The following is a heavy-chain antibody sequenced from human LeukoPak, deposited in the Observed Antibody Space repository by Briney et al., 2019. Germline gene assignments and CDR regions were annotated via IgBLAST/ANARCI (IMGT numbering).Heavy chain of an antibody. D-gene: IGHD5-24*01. CDR3: ARGAGYNYPYYFDC. CDR2: IYGGGNI. J-gene: IGHJ4*02. Sequence: GGSLRLSCAASGFTVSSKYMTWVRQAPGKGLEWVSVIYGGGNIYYADSVKGRFTISRDNSKNTLYLQMSSLRAEDTAVYYYARGAGYNYPYYFDCWGQGTLVTVAS. V-gene: IGHV3-53*01. CDR1: GFTVSSKY.